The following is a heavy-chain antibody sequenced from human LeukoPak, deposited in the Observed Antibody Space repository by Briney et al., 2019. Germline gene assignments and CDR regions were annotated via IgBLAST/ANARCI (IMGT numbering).Heavy chain of an antibody. CDR1: GFTFSSYG. V-gene: IGHV3-30*18. Sequence: GGSLRLSCAASGFTFSSYGMHWVRQAPGKGLEWVAVISYDGSNKYYADPVKGRFTIPRDNSKNTLYLQMNSLRAEDTAVYYCAKPRHICSSTSCYFFDYWGQGTLVTVSS. CDR2: ISYDGSNK. J-gene: IGHJ4*02. D-gene: IGHD2-2*01. CDR3: AKPRHICSSTSCYFFDY.